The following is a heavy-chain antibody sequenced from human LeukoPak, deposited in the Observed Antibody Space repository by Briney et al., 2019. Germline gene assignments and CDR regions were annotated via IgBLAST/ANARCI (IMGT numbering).Heavy chain of an antibody. Sequence: GGSLRLSCVASGFTFSSYGMNWVRQAPGKGLEWVSFISSSSSYIYYADSVKGRFTISRDNAKNSLYLQMNSLIAEDTAVYYCARIMAQQLVFGYWGQGTLVTVS. J-gene: IGHJ4*02. CDR1: GFTFSSYG. CDR2: ISSSSSYI. CDR3: ARIMAQQLVFGY. V-gene: IGHV3-21*01. D-gene: IGHD6-13*01.